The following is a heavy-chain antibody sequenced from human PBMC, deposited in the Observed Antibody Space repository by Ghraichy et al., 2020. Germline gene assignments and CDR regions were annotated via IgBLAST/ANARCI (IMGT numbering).Heavy chain of an antibody. J-gene: IGHJ5*02. V-gene: IGHV4-4*07. CDR2: IYTSGST. CDR3: ARDHPSGLWFGDGDNWFDP. Sequence: SETLSLTCTVSGGSISSYYWSWIRQPAGKGLEWIGRIYTSGSTNYNPSLKSRVTMSVDTSKNQFSLKLSSVTAADTAVYYCARDHPSGLWFGDGDNWFDPWGQGTLVTVSS. D-gene: IGHD3-10*01. CDR1: GGSISSYY.